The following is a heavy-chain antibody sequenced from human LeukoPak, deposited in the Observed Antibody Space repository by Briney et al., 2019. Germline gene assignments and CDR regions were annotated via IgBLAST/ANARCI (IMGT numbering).Heavy chain of an antibody. V-gene: IGHV4-4*07. J-gene: IGHJ5*02. CDR2: ISSTGTT. Sequence: SETLSLTCTVSGDSISGKYWSWIRRPAGRGLEWLGRISSTGTTDYSPSLKGRATMSLDTSKNQFSLSLTPVTAADTAVYYCARLDILVPRAVEWFDPWGQGTLVIVSS. CDR3: ARLDILVPRAVEWFDP. D-gene: IGHD3-9*01. CDR1: GDSISGKY.